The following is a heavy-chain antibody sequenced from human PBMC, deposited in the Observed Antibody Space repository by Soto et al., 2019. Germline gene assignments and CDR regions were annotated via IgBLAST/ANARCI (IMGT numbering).Heavy chain of an antibody. D-gene: IGHD6-19*01. CDR1: GGTFSTYA. CDR2: IIPLFGTA. Sequence: GASVKVSCKNSGGTFSTYAIYWVRQAPGQGLEWMGAIIPLFGTADYAQKFQGRVTITADESTSTAYMELSSLRSEDTAVYYCARPKGSYRSGYYYFDYWGQGTLVTVSA. J-gene: IGHJ4*02. V-gene: IGHV1-69*13. CDR3: ARPKGSYRSGYYYFDY.